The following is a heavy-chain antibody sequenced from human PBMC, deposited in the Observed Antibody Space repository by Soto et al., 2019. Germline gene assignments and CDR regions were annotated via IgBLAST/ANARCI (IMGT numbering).Heavy chain of an antibody. Sequence: GGSLRLSCAASGFTFSSYGMHWVRQAPGKGLEWVAVISYDGSNKYYADSVKGRFTISRDNSKNTLYLQMNSLRAEDTAVYYCAKERPMVRGVTTFDYWGQGTLVTVSS. D-gene: IGHD3-10*01. CDR1: GFTFSSYG. CDR3: AKERPMVRGVTTFDY. CDR2: ISYDGSNK. J-gene: IGHJ4*02. V-gene: IGHV3-30*18.